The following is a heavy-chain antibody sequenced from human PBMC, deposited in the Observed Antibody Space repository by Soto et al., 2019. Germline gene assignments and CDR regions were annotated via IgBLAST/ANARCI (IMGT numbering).Heavy chain of an antibody. CDR1: GFTFSDYY. CDR3: ARFRTRWKDFDF. Sequence: QVQLVESGGGLVKPGGSLRLSCAASGFTFSDYYISWIRQAPGKGLEWVSYISATGTNQYYADSVKGRFAISRDNAKDSLFLQMNSLRAEDTAIYFCARFRTRWKDFDFWGQGDLVTVSS. D-gene: IGHD1-1*01. CDR2: ISATGTNQ. J-gene: IGHJ4*02. V-gene: IGHV3-11*01.